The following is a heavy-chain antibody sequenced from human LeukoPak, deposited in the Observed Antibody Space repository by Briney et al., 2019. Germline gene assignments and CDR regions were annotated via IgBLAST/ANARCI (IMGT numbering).Heavy chain of an antibody. CDR1: GGSISSGGYY. V-gene: IGHV4-31*03. Sequence: PSDTLSLTCTVSGGSISSGGYYWSWIRQHPGKGLEWIGYIYYSGSTYYNPSLKSRVTISVDTSKNQFSLKLSSVTAADTAVYYCARDAGTHDPKMDYWGQGTLVTVSS. J-gene: IGHJ4*02. CDR3: ARDAGTHDPKMDY. D-gene: IGHD1-7*01. CDR2: IYYSGST.